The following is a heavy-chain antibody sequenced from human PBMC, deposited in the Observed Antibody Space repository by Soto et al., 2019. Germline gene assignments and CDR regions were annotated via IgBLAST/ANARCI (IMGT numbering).Heavy chain of an antibody. V-gene: IGHV3-23*01. CDR2: ISGSGGST. Sequence: GGSLRLSCAASGFTFSSYAMSWVRQAPGKGLEWVSAISGSGGSTSYADSVKGRFTISRDNAKNTLYLQMNSLRAEDTAVYYCARDLLLYDFWSGYYTSGSWFDPWGQGTLVTVSS. J-gene: IGHJ5*02. CDR1: GFTFSSYA. CDR3: ARDLLLYDFWSGYYTSGSWFDP. D-gene: IGHD3-3*01.